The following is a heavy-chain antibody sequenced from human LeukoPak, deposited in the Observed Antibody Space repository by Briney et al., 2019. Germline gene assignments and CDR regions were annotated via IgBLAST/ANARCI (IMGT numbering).Heavy chain of an antibody. V-gene: IGHV3-30-3*02. CDR1: GFTFSSYA. J-gene: IGHJ3*02. D-gene: IGHD2-2*01. Sequence: GGSLRLSCAASGFTFSSYAMHWVRQAPGKGLEWVAVISYDGSNKYYADSVKGRYTISRDNSKNTLYLQMNSLRAEDTAVYYCAKYCSSTSCYWGAFDIWGQGTMVTVSS. CDR2: ISYDGSNK. CDR3: AKYCSSTSCYWGAFDI.